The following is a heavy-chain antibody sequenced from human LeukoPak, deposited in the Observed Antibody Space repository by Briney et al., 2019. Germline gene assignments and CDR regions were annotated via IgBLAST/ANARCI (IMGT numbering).Heavy chain of an antibody. CDR2: IYYTGST. J-gene: IGHJ4*02. CDR1: GGSISSSSFY. Sequence: PSETLSLTCTVSGGSISSSSFYWGWIRQPPGKGLEWIGSIYYTGSTYYNPSLKSRVTISVDTSKNQFSLKLSSVTAADTAPYYCARQQSRALWFGEDYFDYWGQGTLVTVSS. D-gene: IGHD3-10*01. V-gene: IGHV4-39*01. CDR3: ARQQSRALWFGEDYFDY.